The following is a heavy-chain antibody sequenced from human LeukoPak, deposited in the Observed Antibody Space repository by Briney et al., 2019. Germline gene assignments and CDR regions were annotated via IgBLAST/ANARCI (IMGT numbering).Heavy chain of an antibody. CDR1: GYTFTGYY. CDR3: ARAFFNSGFDY. CDR2: INPNSGGT. V-gene: IGHV1-2*02. D-gene: IGHD3-3*02. J-gene: IGHJ4*02. Sequence: GASVKVSCKASGYTFTGYYVHWLRQAPGQGLTWMGWINPNSGGTDYAQQYQGRVTLTRDTSISTVYVELSSLTSDDSAVYYCARAFFNSGFDYWGQGTLVTVSS.